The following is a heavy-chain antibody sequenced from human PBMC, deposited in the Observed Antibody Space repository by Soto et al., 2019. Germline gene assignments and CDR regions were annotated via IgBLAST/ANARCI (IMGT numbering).Heavy chain of an antibody. V-gene: IGHV3-74*01. CDR3: VRTSLVVAAATREDY. D-gene: IGHD2-15*01. CDR1: GFTFSSYW. Sequence: EVQLVESGGGLVQPGGSLRLSCAASGFTFSSYWMHWVRQAPGKGLVWVSRINSDGSSTSYADYVKGRFTISRDNAKNTLYLKMTRLRAEDTAVYYCVRTSLVVAAATREDYWGQGTMVTVSS. J-gene: IGHJ4*02. CDR2: INSDGSST.